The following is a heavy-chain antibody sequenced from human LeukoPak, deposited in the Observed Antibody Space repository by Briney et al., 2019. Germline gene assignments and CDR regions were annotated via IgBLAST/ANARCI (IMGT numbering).Heavy chain of an antibody. CDR1: GGSISNYY. J-gene: IGHJ5*02. V-gene: IGHV4-4*07. CDR2: IYTSGST. D-gene: IGHD2-2*01. CDR3: ARDLNLVYCSSTSCYRPGPFDP. Sequence: SETLSPTCTVSGGSISNYYWNWIRQPAGKGLEWIGRIYTSGSTNYNPSLKSRVTMSVDTSKNQFSLKLSSVTAADTAVYYCARDLNLVYCSSTSCYRPGPFDPWGQGTLVTVSS.